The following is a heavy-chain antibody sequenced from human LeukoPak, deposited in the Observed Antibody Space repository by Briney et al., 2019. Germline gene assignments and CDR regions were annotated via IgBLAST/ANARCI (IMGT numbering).Heavy chain of an antibody. V-gene: IGHV4-59*01. D-gene: IGHD3-22*01. CDR3: ARFRLSDSSGYDAFDI. CDR1: GGSISSYY. Sequence: SETLSLTCTVSGGSISSYYWSWIRQPPGKGLEWIGYIYYSGSTNYNPSLKSRVTISVDTSKNQFSLKLSSVTAADTAVYYCARFRLSDSSGYDAFDIWGQGTMVTVSS. J-gene: IGHJ3*02. CDR2: IYYSGST.